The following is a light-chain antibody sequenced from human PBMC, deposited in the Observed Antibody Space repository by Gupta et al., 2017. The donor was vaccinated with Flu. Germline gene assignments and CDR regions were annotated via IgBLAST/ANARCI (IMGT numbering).Light chain of an antibody. CDR1: SISRCY. CDR2: DNN. J-gene: IGLJ2*01. V-gene: IGLV3-19*01. CDR3: KSQESTDNNQVV. Sequence: QTVRTTGKGDSISRCYESCYHQKPGQAPHILIYDNNMRRSGSPARVSGSNSGATAAFTITRAQAAEEEAYYCKSQESTDNNQVVFGGGTKLTVL.